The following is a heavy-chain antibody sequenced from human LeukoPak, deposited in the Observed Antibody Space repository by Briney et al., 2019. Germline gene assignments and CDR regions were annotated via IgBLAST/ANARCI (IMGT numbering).Heavy chain of an antibody. CDR1: GFTFSSFG. D-gene: IGHD3-9*01. J-gene: IGHJ4*02. CDR2: ISYDGSKK. V-gene: IGHV3-30*18. Sequence: GGSLRLSCVASGFTFSSFGMHWVRQAPGKGLERVAFISYDGSKKYYAGSVKGRFTFSRDNSQNTVSLQMNSLRAEDTAVYYCAKGFLYDILTGLDYWGQGTLVTVSS. CDR3: AKGFLYDILTGLDY.